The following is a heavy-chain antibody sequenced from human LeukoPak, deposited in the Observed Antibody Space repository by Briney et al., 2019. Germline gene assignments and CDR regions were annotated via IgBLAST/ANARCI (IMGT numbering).Heavy chain of an antibody. J-gene: IGHJ4*02. CDR1: GYSISSGYY. CDR3: ARNSGYDFGLLL. V-gene: IGHV4-38-2*02. D-gene: IGHD5-12*01. Sequence: SETLSLTCTVSGYSISSGYYWGWIRQPPGKGLEWIGSIYHSGSTYYNPSLKSRVTISVDTSKNQFSLKLSSVTAADTAVYYCARNSGYDFGLLLWGQGTLVTVSS. CDR2: IYHSGST.